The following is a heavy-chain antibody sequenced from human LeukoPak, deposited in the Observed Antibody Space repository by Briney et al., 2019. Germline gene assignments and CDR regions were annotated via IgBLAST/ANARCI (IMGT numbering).Heavy chain of an antibody. CDR3: ASDSPYYGMDV. Sequence: GGSLRLSRAASGFPFSSYWMHWVRQVPGKGLLWVSRINSDGSATIYADSVRGRFTISRDNAKNTLYLQMSGLRVDDTAVYHCASDSPYYGMDVWGQGTTVTVSS. J-gene: IGHJ6*02. CDR1: GFPFSSYW. V-gene: IGHV3-74*01. CDR2: INSDGSAT.